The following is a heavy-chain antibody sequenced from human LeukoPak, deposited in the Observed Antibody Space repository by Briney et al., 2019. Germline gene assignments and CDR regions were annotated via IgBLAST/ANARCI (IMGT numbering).Heavy chain of an antibody. Sequence: GGSLRLSCAASGFTFDDYGMSWVRQAPGKGLEWVSGINWNGGSTGYADSVKGRFTISRDNAKNSLYLQMNNLRAEGTALYHCARDWFDAFDIWGQGTMVTVSS. V-gene: IGHV3-20*01. J-gene: IGHJ3*02. CDR2: INWNGGST. CDR3: ARDWFDAFDI. D-gene: IGHD3-10*01. CDR1: GFTFDDYG.